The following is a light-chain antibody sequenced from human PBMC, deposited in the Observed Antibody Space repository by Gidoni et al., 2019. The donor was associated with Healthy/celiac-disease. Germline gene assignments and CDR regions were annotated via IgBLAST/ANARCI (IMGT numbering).Light chain of an antibody. CDR1: QSGLYSSNNTNY. CDR2: WAS. CDR3: QQYYSTPLT. J-gene: IGKJ3*01. V-gene: IGKV4-1*01. Sequence: DIVMTQSPHSRVVCLGERATINCKTSQSGLYSSNNTNYLAWYQQKPGQPPKLLIYWASTRESGVPDRFSGSGSVTDFTLTSSSLQAEDVAVYYCQQYYSTPLTFGPGTKVDIK.